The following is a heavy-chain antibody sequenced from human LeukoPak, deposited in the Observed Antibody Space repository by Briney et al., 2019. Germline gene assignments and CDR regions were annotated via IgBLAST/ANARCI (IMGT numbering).Heavy chain of an antibody. V-gene: IGHV3-23*01. CDR2: VSGGGHNT. CDR1: GFTFSSYA. Sequence: GGSLRLSCVASGFTFSSYAMSWVRQAPGKGLEWVSVVSGGGHNTYYADSVKGRFTMSRDNSKRTVYLQMNSLRAEDTAVYYCARGYSTVDYWGQGTLVTVSS. D-gene: IGHD1-26*01. CDR3: ARGYSTVDY. J-gene: IGHJ4*02.